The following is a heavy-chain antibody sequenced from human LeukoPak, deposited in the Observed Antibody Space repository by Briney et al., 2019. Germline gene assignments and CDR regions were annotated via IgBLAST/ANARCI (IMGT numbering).Heavy chain of an antibody. D-gene: IGHD6-13*01. CDR2: IKQDGSEK. Sequence: GGSLRLSCAASGFTFSIYWMSWVRQAPGKGLEWVANIKQDGSEKYYVDSVKGRFTISRDNAKNSLYLQMNSLRAEDTAVYYCARVPHHSSSSWPYYYYYYMDVWGKGTTVTVSS. CDR3: ARVPHHSSSSWPYYYYYYMDV. J-gene: IGHJ6*03. V-gene: IGHV3-7*01. CDR1: GFTFSIYW.